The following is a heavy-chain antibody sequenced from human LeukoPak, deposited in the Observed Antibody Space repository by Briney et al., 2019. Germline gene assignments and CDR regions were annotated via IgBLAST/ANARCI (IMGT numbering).Heavy chain of an antibody. CDR3: ARGGGGTLRDALEI. J-gene: IGHJ3*02. CDR1: GDTFNSYA. CDR2: IIPIVGVT. D-gene: IGHD2-15*01. V-gene: IGHV1-69*04. Sequence: GASVKVSCEASGDTFNSYAISWVRQAPGQGLEWMGRIIPIVGVTKYAQKFQGRVTITADKSTSAGYMELSSLRSEDTAVYYCARGGGGTLRDALEIWGQGTMVSVSS.